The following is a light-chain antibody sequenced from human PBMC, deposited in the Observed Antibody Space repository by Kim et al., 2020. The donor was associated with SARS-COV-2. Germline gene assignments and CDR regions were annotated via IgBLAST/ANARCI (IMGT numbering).Light chain of an antibody. CDR1: GNTY. Sequence: GNTYLDWFLQRPGQSPRRLIYKVSNRDSGVPDRFSGSGSVSDFTLRISRVEAEDVGVYYCMQASHWPLTFGGGTKVDIK. CDR2: KVS. V-gene: IGKV2-30*01. J-gene: IGKJ4*01. CDR3: MQASHWPLT.